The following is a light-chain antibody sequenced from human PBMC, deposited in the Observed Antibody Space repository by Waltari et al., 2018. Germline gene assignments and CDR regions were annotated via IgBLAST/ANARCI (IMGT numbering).Light chain of an antibody. J-gene: IGKJ1*01. CDR3: QKYERLPAT. Sequence: EIVLTQSPGPLSLSPGERATLSCRASQSVGRSLTWYQQKPGQAPRLLIYGTSTRATGIPDRFSGSGSGTDFSLTISRLEPEDFAVYYCQKYERLPATFGQGTKVEIK. CDR2: GTS. V-gene: IGKV3-20*01. CDR1: QSVGRS.